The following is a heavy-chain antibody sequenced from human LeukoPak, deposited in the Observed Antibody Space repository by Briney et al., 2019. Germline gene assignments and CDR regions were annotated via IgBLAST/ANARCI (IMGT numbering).Heavy chain of an antibody. CDR2: IKQDGSEK. D-gene: IGHD6-19*01. V-gene: IGHV3-7*01. CDR1: GFTFSSYW. Sequence: GGSLRLSCAASGFTFSSYWMSWVRQAPGKGLEWVANIKQDGSEKYYVDSVKGRFTISRDNAKNSLYLQMNSLRAEDTAVYYCARDSPYRSGWRYYYDMDVWGQGTTVTVSS. CDR3: ARDSPYRSGWRYYYDMDV. J-gene: IGHJ6*02.